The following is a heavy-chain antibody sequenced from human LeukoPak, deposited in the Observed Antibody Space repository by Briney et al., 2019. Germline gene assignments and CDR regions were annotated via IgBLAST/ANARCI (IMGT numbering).Heavy chain of an antibody. Sequence: SETLSLTCAVYGGSFSGYYWSWIRQPPGKGLEWIGEINHSGSTNYNPSLKSRVTISVDTSKNQFSLKLSSVTAADTAVYYCARHDILTGQTHESKAYWGQGTLVTVSS. CDR1: GGSFSGYY. J-gene: IGHJ4*02. CDR2: INHSGST. D-gene: IGHD3-9*01. V-gene: IGHV4-34*01. CDR3: ARHDILTGQTHESKAY.